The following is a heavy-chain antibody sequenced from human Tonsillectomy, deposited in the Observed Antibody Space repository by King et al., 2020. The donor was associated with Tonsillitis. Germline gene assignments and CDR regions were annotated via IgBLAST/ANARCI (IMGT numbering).Heavy chain of an antibody. J-gene: IGHJ4*02. CDR1: GGSISSGSYY. D-gene: IGHD3-10*01. V-gene: IGHV4-39*07. Sequence: QLQESGPGLVKPSETLSLTCTVSGGSISSGSYYWGWIRQPPGKGLEWIGSIYYSGSTYYNPSLKSRVTISVDTSKNQFSLKLSSVTAADTAVYYCASNYYGSGSHVNDYWGQGTLVTVSS. CDR2: IYYSGST. CDR3: ASNYYGSGSHVNDY.